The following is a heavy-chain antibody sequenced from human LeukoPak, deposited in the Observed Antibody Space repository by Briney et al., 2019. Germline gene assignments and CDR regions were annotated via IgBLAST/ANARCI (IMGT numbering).Heavy chain of an antibody. J-gene: IGHJ4*02. CDR1: GFSVRSNY. D-gene: IGHD4-17*01. Sequence: GGSLRFSCAASGFSVRSNYMSWVRQAPGKGLEWVSVIHSGDTAYYADSVKGIFTISRDNSKNTLYLQMNNLRAEDTAVYYCARVAGDYAEYYFDFWGQGTLVTVSS. CDR3: ARVAGDYAEYYFDF. CDR2: IHSGDTA. V-gene: IGHV3-66*01.